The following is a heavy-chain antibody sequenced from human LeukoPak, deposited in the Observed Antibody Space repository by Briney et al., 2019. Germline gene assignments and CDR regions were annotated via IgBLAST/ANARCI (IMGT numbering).Heavy chain of an antibody. Sequence: SVKVSCKASGGTFSSYAISWVRQAPGQGLEWMGGIIPIFGTANYAQKFQGRVTITADESTSTAYMELSSLRSEDTAVYYCARFPYYDSSGYYHSRAFDIWGQGTMVTVSS. J-gene: IGHJ3*02. D-gene: IGHD3-22*01. V-gene: IGHV1-69*13. CDR1: GGTFSSYA. CDR3: ARFPYYDSSGYYHSRAFDI. CDR2: IIPIFGTA.